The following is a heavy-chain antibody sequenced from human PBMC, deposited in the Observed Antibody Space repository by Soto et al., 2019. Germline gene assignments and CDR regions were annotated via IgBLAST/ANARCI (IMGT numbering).Heavy chain of an antibody. CDR2: IKSKGDGEST. CDR3: TTDPRYTDASKI. Sequence: EVQLVESGGGLVKPGGSLRVSCAASGVTFTNAWLNWVRQAPGKGLAWVGSIKSKGDGESTDYAAPLKGRFGISRDDSTQTVYLQMSSLKFEDSAVYYCTTDPRYTDASKIWGQGTMVTVSS. D-gene: IGHD2-2*02. J-gene: IGHJ3*02. CDR1: GVTFTNAW. V-gene: IGHV3-15*01.